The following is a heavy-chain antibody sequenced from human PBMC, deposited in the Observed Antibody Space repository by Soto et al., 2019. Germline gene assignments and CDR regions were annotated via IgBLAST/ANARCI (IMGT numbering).Heavy chain of an antibody. CDR2: INHSGST. V-gene: IGHV4-34*01. CDR1: GGSFSGYY. Sequence: PSETLSLTCAVYGGSFSGYYWRWIRQPPGKGLEWIGEINHSGSTNYNPSLKSRVTISVDTSKNQFSLKLSSVTAADTAVYYCARGGGEPQHYYYYMDVWGKGTTVTVSS. J-gene: IGHJ6*03. D-gene: IGHD3-16*01. CDR3: ARGGGEPQHYYYYMDV.